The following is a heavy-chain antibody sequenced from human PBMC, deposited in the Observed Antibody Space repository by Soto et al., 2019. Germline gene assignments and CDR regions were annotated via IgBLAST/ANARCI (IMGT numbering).Heavy chain of an antibody. J-gene: IGHJ4*02. D-gene: IGHD3-10*01. V-gene: IGHV3-48*02. CDR1: GFTFSSYS. CDR2: ISSSSNTI. Sequence: PGGSLRLSCAVSGFTFSSYSVNWVRQTPRKGLEWVSYISSSSNTIYYADSVKGRFTVSTDNAKNSLYLQMNSLRDEDTAVYYCARSLYGLDYWRQGTLVTVSS. CDR3: ARSLYGLDY.